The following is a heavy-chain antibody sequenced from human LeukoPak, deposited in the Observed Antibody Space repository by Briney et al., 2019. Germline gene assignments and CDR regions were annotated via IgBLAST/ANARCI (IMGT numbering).Heavy chain of an antibody. J-gene: IGHJ4*02. V-gene: IGHV1-18*01. Sequence: ASVKVSCKASGYTFTSYGISWVRQAPGQGLEWMGWISAYNGNTNYAQKFQGRVTMTKDTSISTAYMELSRLRSDDTAVYYCAKNYYDSSGYYPYFDYWGQGTLVTVSS. CDR1: GYTFTSYG. D-gene: IGHD3-22*01. CDR3: AKNYYDSSGYYPYFDY. CDR2: ISAYNGNT.